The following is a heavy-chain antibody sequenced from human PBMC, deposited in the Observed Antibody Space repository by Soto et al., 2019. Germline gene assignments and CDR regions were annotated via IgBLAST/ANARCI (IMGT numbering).Heavy chain of an antibody. CDR1: GFSLSTGGVG. D-gene: IGHD2-21*02. V-gene: IGHV2-5*02. J-gene: IGHJ6*02. CDR3: AHSRCGGDCLQSYSSHYYYGMDV. Sequence: QITLKESGPTLVKPTQTLTLTCTFSGFSLSTGGVGVGWIRQPPGEALEWLALIYWDDDKRYSPSLKSRLTSTKDTSKNQAVLTMTNMDPVDTATYYSAHSRCGGDCLQSYSSHYYYGMDVWGQGTTVTVSS. CDR2: IYWDDDK.